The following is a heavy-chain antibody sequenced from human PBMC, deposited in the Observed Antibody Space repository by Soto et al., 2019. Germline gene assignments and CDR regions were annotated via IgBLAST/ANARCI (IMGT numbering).Heavy chain of an antibody. D-gene: IGHD6-13*01. CDR2: IYYSGST. Sequence: PSETLSLTCTVSGGSVSSGSYYWSWSRQPPGKGLEWIGYIYYSGSTNYNPSLKSRVTISVDTSKNQFSLKLSSVTAADTAVYYCARDHRGSSWYYYGMDVWGQGTTVTVSS. V-gene: IGHV4-61*01. CDR1: GGSVSSGSYY. CDR3: ARDHRGSSWYYYGMDV. J-gene: IGHJ6*02.